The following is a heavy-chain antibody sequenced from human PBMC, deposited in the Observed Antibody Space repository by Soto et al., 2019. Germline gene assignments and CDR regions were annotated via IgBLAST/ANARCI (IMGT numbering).Heavy chain of an antibody. D-gene: IGHD6-19*01. CDR2: VYYSGST. CDR3: ASQWLDLYYFDY. CDR1: GGSVSSSSYY. V-gene: IGHV4-39*01. Sequence: SETLSLTCTVSGGSVSSSSYYWGWVRQPPGKGLEWIGSVYYSGSTYYNPSLESRVTISVDKSKNQFSLKLSSVTAADTAVYYCASQWLDLYYFDYWGQGTLVTVSS. J-gene: IGHJ4*02.